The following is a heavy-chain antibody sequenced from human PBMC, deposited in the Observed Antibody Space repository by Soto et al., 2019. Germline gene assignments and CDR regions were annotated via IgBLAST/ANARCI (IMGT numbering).Heavy chain of an antibody. V-gene: IGHV3-23*01. D-gene: IGHD1-1*01. CDR1: GFTFSSYA. Sequence: GGSLRLSCAASGFTFSSYAMSWVRQAPGKGLEWVSGISGSGGGTYYVDSVKGRFSISRDNSKTTLYLQMNSLRAEDTAVYYCAGDERDYPPADYWGQGTLVTVSS. CDR3: AGDERDYPPADY. CDR2: ISGSGGGT. J-gene: IGHJ4*02.